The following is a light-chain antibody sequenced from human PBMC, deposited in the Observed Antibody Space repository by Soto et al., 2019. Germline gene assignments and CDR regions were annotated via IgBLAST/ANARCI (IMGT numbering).Light chain of an antibody. CDR1: QSVSSSY. Sequence: EIVLTQSPGTLSLSPGERATLSCRASQSVSSSYLAWYQQKPGQAPRPLIYGAYSRATGIPDRFSGSGYGTDFSHTIIRLEQEEFAVYCCQQYGSLPTGTFGEGPKVEIK. V-gene: IGKV3-20*01. J-gene: IGKJ1*01. CDR2: GAY. CDR3: QQYGSLPTGT.